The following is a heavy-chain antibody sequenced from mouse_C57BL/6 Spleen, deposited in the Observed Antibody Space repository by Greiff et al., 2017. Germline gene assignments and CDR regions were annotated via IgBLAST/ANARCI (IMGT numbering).Heavy chain of an antibody. J-gene: IGHJ2*01. V-gene: IGHV5-17*01. CDR1: GFTFSDYG. CDR3: ARRYGSSYVGYFAY. D-gene: IGHD1-1*01. Sequence: EVKLVESGGGLVKPGGSLKLSCAASGFTFSDYGMHWVRQAPEKGLEWVAYISSGSSTIYYADTGKGRFTISRDNAKNTLFLQMTSLRSEATAMYYCARRYGSSYVGYFAYWGQGTTLTVSS. CDR2: ISSGSSTI.